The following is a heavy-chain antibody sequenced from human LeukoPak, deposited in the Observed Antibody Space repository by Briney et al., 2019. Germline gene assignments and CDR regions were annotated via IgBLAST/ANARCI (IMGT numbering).Heavy chain of an antibody. J-gene: IGHJ4*02. CDR2: FYNRGSP. CDR1: GGPITSGDYR. V-gene: IGHV4-39*01. Sequence: ETLSLTCSVSGGPITSGDYRWGWNRQSPGKGLEWIGSFYNRGSPYYNPSLKSRVTISLDTSKNQFSLKLTSVTAADTAIYYCARQFDYWGPGTLVTVSS. CDR3: ARQFDY.